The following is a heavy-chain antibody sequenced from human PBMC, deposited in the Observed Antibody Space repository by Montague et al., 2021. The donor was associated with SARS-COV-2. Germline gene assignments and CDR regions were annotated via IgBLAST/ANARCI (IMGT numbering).Heavy chain of an antibody. CDR2: IGTAGDT. V-gene: IGHV3-13*01. CDR1: GFTFSSYD. D-gene: IGHD4-17*01. CDR3: ARYGDYADAFDI. Sequence: SLSLSCAASGFTFSSYDMHWVRQATGKGLEWVSAIGTAGDTYYPGSVKGRFTISRENAKNSLYLQMNSLRAGDAAVYYCARYGDYADAFDIWGQRTMVTVSS. J-gene: IGHJ3*02.